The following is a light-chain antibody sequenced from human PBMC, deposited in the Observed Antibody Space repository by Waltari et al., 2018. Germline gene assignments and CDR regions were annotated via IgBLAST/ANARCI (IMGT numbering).Light chain of an antibody. CDR1: SSNTGAGYD. Sequence: QSVLAQPPSVSGAPGQRVPISCTGSSSNTGAGYDVHWYPQLPGTAPKLLISGNNNRPSGVPDRFSGSKSGTSASLAITGLQAEDEASYYCQSYDTNLVVFGGGTKLTVL. CDR3: QSYDTNLVV. CDR2: GNN. J-gene: IGLJ2*01. V-gene: IGLV1-40*01.